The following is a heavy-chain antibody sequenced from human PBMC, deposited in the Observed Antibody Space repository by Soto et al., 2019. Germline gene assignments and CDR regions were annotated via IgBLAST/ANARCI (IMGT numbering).Heavy chain of an antibody. J-gene: IGHJ4*02. V-gene: IGHV4-59*02. CDR3: ARGTTHYYDSSGYFFFDY. CDR1: GGSVSIYY. D-gene: IGHD3-22*01. CDR2: IYYSGST. Sequence: LSLACTVSGGSVSIYYWSWIRQPPGKGLEWIGYIYYSGSTNYNPSLKSRVTISVDTSKNQFSLKLSSVTAADTAVYYCARGTTHYYDSSGYFFFDYWGQGTLATISS.